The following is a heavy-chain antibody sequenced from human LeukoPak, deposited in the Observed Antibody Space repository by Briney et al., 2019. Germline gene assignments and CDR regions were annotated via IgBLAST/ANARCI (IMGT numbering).Heavy chain of an antibody. CDR1: GGTFSSYA. D-gene: IGHD6-13*01. CDR3: ARTGVAALSFDY. V-gene: IGHV1-69*01. Sequence: ASVKVSCKASGGTFSSYAISWVRQAPGQGLEWMGGIIPIFGKANYAQKFQGRVTITADESTSTAYMELSSLRSEDTAVYYCARTGVAALSFDYWGQGTLVTVSS. J-gene: IGHJ4*02. CDR2: IIPIFGKA.